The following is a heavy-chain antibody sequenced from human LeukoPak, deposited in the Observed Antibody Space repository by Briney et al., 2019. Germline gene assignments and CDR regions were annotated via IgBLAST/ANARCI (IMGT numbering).Heavy chain of an antibody. D-gene: IGHD3-22*01. CDR1: ELSVGSNY. J-gene: IGHJ4*02. CDR2: IYSGGST. V-gene: IGHV3-66*01. CDR3: TTDSYNYYDSSGYFDY. Sequence: GGSLRLSCAASELSVGSNYMTWVRQAPGKGLEWVSLIYSGGSTYYADSVKGRFTISRDNSKNTLYLQMNSLKTEDTAVYYCTTDSYNYYDSSGYFDYWGQGTLVTVSS.